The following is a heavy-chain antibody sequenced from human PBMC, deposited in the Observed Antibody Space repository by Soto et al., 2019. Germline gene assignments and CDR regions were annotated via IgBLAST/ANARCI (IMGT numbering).Heavy chain of an antibody. D-gene: IGHD3-10*01. CDR1: GYTFTNYD. J-gene: IGHJ6*02. V-gene: IGHV1-8*01. CDR3: TRAQFEFGSYFGLDV. CDR2: MNPDSENT. Sequence: QVHLVQSGAEVKQPGASVRVSCKASGYTFTNYDITWVRQATGQGLEWMGWMNPDSENTGSPQKFQGRVTMTVNTSINTAYMELTSRRSEDTAVYYCTRAQFEFGSYFGLDVWCQGTTVTVSS.